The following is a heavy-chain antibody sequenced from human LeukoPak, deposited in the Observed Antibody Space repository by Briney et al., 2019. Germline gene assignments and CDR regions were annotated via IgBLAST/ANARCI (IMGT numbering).Heavy chain of an antibody. V-gene: IGHV3-21*01. CDR3: ASGCDSSGYCFDP. D-gene: IGHD3-22*01. CDR2: ISSSSSSYI. CDR1: GFTFSSYS. J-gene: IGHJ5*02. Sequence: TGGSLRLSCAASGFTFSSYSMNWVRQAPGKGLEWVSSISSSSSSYIYYADSVKGRFTISRDNAKNSLYLQMNSLRAEDTAVYYCASGCDSSGYCFDPWGQGTLVTVSS.